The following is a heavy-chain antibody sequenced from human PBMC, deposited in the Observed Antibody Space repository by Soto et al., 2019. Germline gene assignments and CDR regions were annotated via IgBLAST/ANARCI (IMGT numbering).Heavy chain of an antibody. J-gene: IGHJ6*02. V-gene: IGHV3-48*02. Sequence: GGSLRLSCAASGFTFSNCGMNWVRQTPGKGLEWVSYTSDSGATKHYADSVKGRFTISRDNGKDSLYLQMNSLRDEDTAVYFCARCSRNSCYSYGVDVWGPGATVTVSS. CDR2: TSDSGATK. D-gene: IGHD2-15*01. CDR1: GFTFSNCG. CDR3: ARCSRNSCYSYGVDV.